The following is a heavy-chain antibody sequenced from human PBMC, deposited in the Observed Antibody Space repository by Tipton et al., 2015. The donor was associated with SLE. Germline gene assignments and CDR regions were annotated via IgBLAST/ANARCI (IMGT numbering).Heavy chain of an antibody. J-gene: IGHJ3*02. CDR1: GASISTHY. CDR2: LYHTGTS. V-gene: IGHV4-59*11. Sequence: TLSLTCTVSGASISTHYWSWIRKPPGKRLEWIGTLYHTGTSGYNPSLKSRATISVDTSKRQFSLRLNSVSAADTAVYYCARGFVTTSRVWNGFDIWGQGTLVNVS. D-gene: IGHD1-14*01. CDR3: ARGFVTTSRVWNGFDI.